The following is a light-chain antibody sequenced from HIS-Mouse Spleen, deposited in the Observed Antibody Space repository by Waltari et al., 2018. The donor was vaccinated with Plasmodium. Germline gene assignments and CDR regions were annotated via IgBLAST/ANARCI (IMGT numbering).Light chain of an antibody. CDR3: QAWDSSTVV. J-gene: IGLJ2*01. Sequence: SYELTQPPSVSVSPGQTASITCSGDQLGYKYACWYQQKPGQSPVLVIYQDSKRPSGIPELFSGSNSGNTATLNISGTQAMDEADYYCQAWDSSTVVFGGGTKLTVL. V-gene: IGLV3-1*01. CDR1: QLGYKY. CDR2: QDS.